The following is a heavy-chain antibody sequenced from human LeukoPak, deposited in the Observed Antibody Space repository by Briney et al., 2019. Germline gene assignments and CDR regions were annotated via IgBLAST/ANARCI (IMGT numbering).Heavy chain of an antibody. Sequence: SETLSLTCTVSGVSISSYYWSWVRQPPGKGLEWIGYIYYSGSTNYNPSLKSRVTISVDTSKNQFSLKLSSVTAADTAVYYCARVGWWYYFDYWGQGTLVTVSS. V-gene: IGHV4-59*01. CDR3: ARVGWWYYFDY. CDR2: IYYSGST. CDR1: GVSISSYY. D-gene: IGHD2-15*01. J-gene: IGHJ4*02.